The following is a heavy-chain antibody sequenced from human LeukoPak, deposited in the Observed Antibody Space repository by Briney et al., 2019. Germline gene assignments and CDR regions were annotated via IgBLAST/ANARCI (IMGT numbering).Heavy chain of an antibody. CDR1: GGTFSSYA. Sequence: SVKVSCKASGGTFSSYAISWVRQAPGQGLEWMGRIIPIFGIANYAQKFQVRVTITADKSTSTAYMELSSLRSEDTAVYYCARDQKNYDSSGYDPWGQGTLVTVSS. CDR2: IIPIFGIA. J-gene: IGHJ5*02. D-gene: IGHD3-22*01. CDR3: ARDQKNYDSSGYDP. V-gene: IGHV1-69*04.